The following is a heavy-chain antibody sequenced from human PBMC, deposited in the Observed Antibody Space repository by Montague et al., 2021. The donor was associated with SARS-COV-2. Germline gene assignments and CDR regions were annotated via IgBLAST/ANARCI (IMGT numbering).Heavy chain of an antibody. J-gene: IGHJ4*02. D-gene: IGHD5-18*01. CDR3: ARVASEHTAMAPDY. CDR1: GFTFSRYS. V-gene: IGHV3-48*04. CDR2: ISMSETRT. Sequence: SLRLSCAAAGFTFSRYSMNWVRRAPGKGLEWISYISMSETRTQYADSVKGRFTTSRDNARNSLYLQMRSLTGGDTAVYYCARVASEHTAMAPDYWGQGTLVTVSS.